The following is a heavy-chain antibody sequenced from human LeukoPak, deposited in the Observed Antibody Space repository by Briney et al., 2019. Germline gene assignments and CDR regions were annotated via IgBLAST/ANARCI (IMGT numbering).Heavy chain of an antibody. V-gene: IGHV3-74*01. Sequence: GGSLRLSCAASGFTFSSYWMHWVRQAPGKGLVWVSRINGDGSSTSYADSVKGRFTISRDNAKNTLYLQMNSLRAEDTAVYYCARVHGGNSGGDFDYWGQGTLVTVSS. J-gene: IGHJ4*02. CDR1: GFTFSSYW. CDR3: ARVHGGNSGGDFDY. CDR2: INGDGSST. D-gene: IGHD4-23*01.